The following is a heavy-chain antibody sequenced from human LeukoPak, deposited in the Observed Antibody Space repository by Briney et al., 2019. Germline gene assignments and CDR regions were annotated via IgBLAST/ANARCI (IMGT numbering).Heavy chain of an antibody. D-gene: IGHD6-13*01. CDR3: AGDISRIAEAGTFDH. CDR2: MKHDGSEE. J-gene: IGHJ4*02. V-gene: IGHV3-7*01. CDR1: GFTFSTYW. Sequence: GPLRLSCAASGFTFSTYWMSWVRQAPGKGLEWVANMKHDGSEENYEDSVKGRFTVSRDNAKNSLYLQMNSLRGEDTAVYYCAGDISRIAEAGTFDHWGQGTLVTVSS.